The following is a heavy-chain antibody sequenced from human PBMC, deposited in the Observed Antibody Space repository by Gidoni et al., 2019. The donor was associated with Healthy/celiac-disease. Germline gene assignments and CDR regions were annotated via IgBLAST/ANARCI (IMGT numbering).Heavy chain of an antibody. CDR3: ARGGRITMVRGVITSTDPYYYYYGMDV. CDR1: GYTFPRYD. J-gene: IGHJ6*02. D-gene: IGHD3-10*01. V-gene: IGHV1-3*01. CDR2: INAGNGNT. Sequence: QVQLVQSGAEVKKPGASVKVSCKASGYTFPRYDMHWVRQAPGQRFEWMGWINAGNGNTKDSQKFQGRVTITRDTSASTAYMELSSRRSEDTAVYYCARGGRITMVRGVITSTDPYYYYYGMDVWGQGTTVTVSS.